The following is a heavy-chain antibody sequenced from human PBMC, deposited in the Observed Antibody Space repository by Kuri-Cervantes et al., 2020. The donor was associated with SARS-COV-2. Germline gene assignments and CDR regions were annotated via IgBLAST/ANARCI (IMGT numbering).Heavy chain of an antibody. D-gene: IGHD6-6*01. CDR1: GYTFTSYG. CDR3: ARDGRYSSSYYYYMDV. J-gene: IGHJ6*03. Sequence: ASVKVSCKASGYTFTSYGISWVRQAPGQGLEWMGWISAYNGNTNYAQKLQGRVTMTTDTSTSTAYMELGSLRSDDTAVYYCARDGRYSSSYYYYMDVWGKGTTVTVSS. V-gene: IGHV1-18*01. CDR2: ISAYNGNT.